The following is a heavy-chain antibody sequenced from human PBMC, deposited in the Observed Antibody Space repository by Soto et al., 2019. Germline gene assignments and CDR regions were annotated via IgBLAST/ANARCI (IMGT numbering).Heavy chain of an antibody. V-gene: IGHV4-59*08. Sequence: LETLSLTCTVSGGSISSYYWSWIRQPPGKGLEWIGYIYYSGSTNYNPSLKSRVTISVDTSKNQFSLKLSSVTAADTAVYYCARHADGAIYNWFDPWGQGTLVTVSS. D-gene: IGHD2-2*01. CDR2: IYYSGST. J-gene: IGHJ5*02. CDR3: ARHADGAIYNWFDP. CDR1: GGSISSYY.